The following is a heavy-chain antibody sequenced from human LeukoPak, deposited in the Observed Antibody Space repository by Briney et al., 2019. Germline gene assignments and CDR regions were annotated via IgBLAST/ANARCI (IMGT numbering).Heavy chain of an antibody. J-gene: IGHJ6*02. CDR2: IYYSGST. D-gene: IGHD6-13*01. CDR1: GGSISSYY. V-gene: IGHV4-59*12. Sequence: SETLSLTCTVSGGSISSYYWSWIRQPPGKGLEWIGYIYYSGSTNYNPSLKSRVTISVDTSKNQFSLKLSSVTAADTAVYYCARESIAAAGTLDYYYYGMDVWGQGTTVTVSS. CDR3: ARESIAAAGTLDYYYYGMDV.